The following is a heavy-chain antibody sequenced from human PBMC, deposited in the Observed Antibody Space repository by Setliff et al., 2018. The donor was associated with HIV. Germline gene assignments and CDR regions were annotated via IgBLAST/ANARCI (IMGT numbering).Heavy chain of an antibody. CDR1: GGSISSYY. J-gene: IGHJ4*02. D-gene: IGHD3-3*02. CDR3: ARSGGHFHFYYFEY. Sequence: SETLSLTCTVSGGSISSYYWSWIRQPPGKGLELIGYIHYSGSTNYNPSLKSRVTISVDTSKNQFSLKLSSVTAADTPVYYCARSGGHFHFYYFEYWGQGTMVTVSS. CDR2: IHYSGST. V-gene: IGHV4-59*08.